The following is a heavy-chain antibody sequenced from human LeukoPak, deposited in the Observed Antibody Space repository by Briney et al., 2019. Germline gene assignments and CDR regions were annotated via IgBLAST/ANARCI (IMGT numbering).Heavy chain of an antibody. Sequence: GGSLRLSCAASGFTFNSYSMNWVRQAPGKGLEWVSSISSSGSYIYYADPVKGRFTISRDNAKRSLYLQMNSLRAEDTAIYYCATRLIREGSFTWGQGTMVTVSS. CDR2: ISSSGSYI. CDR1: GFTFNSYS. J-gene: IGHJ5*02. D-gene: IGHD3-10*01. V-gene: IGHV3-21*01. CDR3: ATRLIREGSFT.